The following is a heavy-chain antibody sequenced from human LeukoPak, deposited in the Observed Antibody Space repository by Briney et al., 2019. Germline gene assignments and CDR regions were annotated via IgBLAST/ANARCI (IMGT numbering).Heavy chain of an antibody. CDR2: ISGSGLST. CDR1: GFTFTTYA. D-gene: IGHD2-15*01. V-gene: IGHV3-23*01. CDR3: AKARVVVVAAEIVS. Sequence: PGGSLRLSSVASGFTFTTYAINCVRQAPGKGLEWVSAISGSGLSTYYCDSVKGRFTISRDTSNNTLYLQMNSLRADDTAVYYCAKARVVVVAAEIVSWGQGTQVTVSS. J-gene: IGHJ4*02.